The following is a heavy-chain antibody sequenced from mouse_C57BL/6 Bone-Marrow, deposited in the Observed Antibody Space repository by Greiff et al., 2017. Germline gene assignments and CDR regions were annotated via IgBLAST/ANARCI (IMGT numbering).Heavy chain of an antibody. CDR1: GFNIKDDY. CDR2: IDPENGDT. Sequence: VQLQQSGAELVRPGASVKLSCTASGFNIKDDYMHWVKQRPDQGLEWIGWIDPENGDTEYASKFQGKATITADTSSNTAYLQLSSLTSEDTAVYYCTTSDGYYVWFAYWGQGTLVTVSA. V-gene: IGHV14-4*01. J-gene: IGHJ3*01. D-gene: IGHD2-3*01. CDR3: TTSDGYYVWFAY.